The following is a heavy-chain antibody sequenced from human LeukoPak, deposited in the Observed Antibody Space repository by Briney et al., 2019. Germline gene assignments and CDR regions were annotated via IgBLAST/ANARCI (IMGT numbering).Heavy chain of an antibody. D-gene: IGHD6-13*01. CDR3: ASDGGYSSSWYYFDY. V-gene: IGHV4-34*01. CDR1: GGSISSYY. J-gene: IGHJ4*02. CDR2: INHSGST. Sequence: SETLSLTCTVSGGSISSYYWSWIRQPPGKGLEWIGEINHSGSTNYNPSLKSRVTISVDTSKNQFSLKLNSVTAADTAVYYCASDGGYSSSWYYFDYWGQGTLVTVSS.